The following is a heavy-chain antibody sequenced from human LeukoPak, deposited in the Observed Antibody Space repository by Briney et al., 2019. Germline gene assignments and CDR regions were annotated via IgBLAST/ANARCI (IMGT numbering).Heavy chain of an antibody. Sequence: GGSLRLSCAASGLTFDDYAMHWVRQAPGKGLERVSGISWNSGSIGYADSVKGRFTISRDNAKNSLYLQMNSLRAEDTALYYCAKDIGYYDILTGYSEAFDIWGQGTMVTVSS. D-gene: IGHD3-9*01. CDR2: ISWNSGSI. J-gene: IGHJ3*02. CDR1: GLTFDDYA. CDR3: AKDIGYYDILTGYSEAFDI. V-gene: IGHV3-9*01.